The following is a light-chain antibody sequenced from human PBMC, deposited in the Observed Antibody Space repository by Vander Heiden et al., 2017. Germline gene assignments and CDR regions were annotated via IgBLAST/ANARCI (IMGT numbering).Light chain of an antibody. Sequence: EIVLTPSPGTLSLSPGERATLSCRASQSVSSSYLDWYQQKPGQAPRLLIYGASSRATGIPDRFSGSGSGTDFTLTISRLEPEDFAVYYCQQYGSSPRLTFGGGTKVEIK. CDR2: GAS. V-gene: IGKV3-20*01. CDR1: QSVSSSY. CDR3: QQYGSSPRLT. J-gene: IGKJ4*01.